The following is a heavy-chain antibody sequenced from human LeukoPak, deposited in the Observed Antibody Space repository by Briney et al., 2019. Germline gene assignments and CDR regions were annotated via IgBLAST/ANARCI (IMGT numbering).Heavy chain of an antibody. V-gene: IGHV6-1*01. Sequence: SQTFSLTCAISGDSISSNSATWNWIRQSPSRGLEWLGRTYYRSKWYNEYAVSVKSRMTINADTSKNQFSLQLNSVTPEDTAVYYCARRKDGGNYFDYWGQGTLVTVSS. CDR3: ARRKDGGNYFDY. D-gene: IGHD4-23*01. CDR2: TYYRSKWYN. J-gene: IGHJ4*02. CDR1: GDSISSNSAT.